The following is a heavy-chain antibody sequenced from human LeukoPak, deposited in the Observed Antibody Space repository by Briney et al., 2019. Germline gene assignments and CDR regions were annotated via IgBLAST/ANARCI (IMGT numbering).Heavy chain of an antibody. J-gene: IGHJ4*02. CDR1: GFTFDDYA. Sequence: PGGSLRLSCAASGFTFDDYAMHWVRQAPGKGLEWVSGISWNSGSIGYADSVKGRFTISRDNAKNSLYLQMNSLRAEDTAVYYCARDGDIVVVPAAIPFDYWGQGTLVTVSS. CDR2: ISWNSGSI. V-gene: IGHV3-9*01. D-gene: IGHD2-2*01. CDR3: ARDGDIVVVPAAIPFDY.